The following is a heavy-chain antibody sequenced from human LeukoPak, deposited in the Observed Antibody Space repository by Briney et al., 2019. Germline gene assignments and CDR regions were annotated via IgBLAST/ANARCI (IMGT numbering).Heavy chain of an antibody. CDR2: ISGSGGST. V-gene: IGHV3-23*01. Sequence: GGSLRLSCAASGFTFSSYAMSWVRQAPGKGLEWVSAISGSGGSTYYADSVKGRFTISRDNSKNTLYLQMNSLRAEDTAVYYCAKRWRGGYYYYGMDVWGQGTTVTVSS. CDR3: AKRWRGGYYYYGMDV. CDR1: GFTFSSYA. D-gene: IGHD3-10*01. J-gene: IGHJ6*02.